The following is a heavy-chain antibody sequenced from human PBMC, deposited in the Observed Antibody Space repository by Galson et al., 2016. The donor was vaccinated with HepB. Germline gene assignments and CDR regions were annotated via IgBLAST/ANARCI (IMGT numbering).Heavy chain of an antibody. CDR2: IYSGGRT. V-gene: IGHV3-53*01. D-gene: IGHD2-21*02. J-gene: IGHJ5*02. CDR1: GFAVNIDY. CDR3: ARGPTVTFYGGPTWFDL. Sequence: SLRLSCAVSGFAVNIDYMNWIRQAPGKGLEWISVIYSGGRTTYGDSVKGRFTISRDKSKNTLSLQMNSLRAEDTAVYYCARGPTVTFYGGPTWFDLWGQGTVVTVSS.